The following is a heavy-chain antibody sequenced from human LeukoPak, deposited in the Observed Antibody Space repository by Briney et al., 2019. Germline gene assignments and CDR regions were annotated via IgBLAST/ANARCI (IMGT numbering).Heavy chain of an antibody. J-gene: IGHJ4*02. Sequence: NPSETLSLTCTVSGGSISSYYWSWIRQPPGKGVEWIGYIYYSGRTNYNPSLKSRVTISVDTSKNQFSLKLSSVTAADTAVYYCARGYGDYDYWGQGTLVTVSS. CDR3: ARGYGDYDY. CDR2: IYYSGRT. V-gene: IGHV4-59*01. D-gene: IGHD4-17*01. CDR1: GGSISSYY.